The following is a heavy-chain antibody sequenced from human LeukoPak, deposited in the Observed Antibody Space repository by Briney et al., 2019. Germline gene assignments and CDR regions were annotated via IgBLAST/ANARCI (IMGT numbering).Heavy chain of an antibody. CDR2: IYYSGST. CDR3: ARTPTVTTSFDY. D-gene: IGHD4-17*01. V-gene: IGHV4-59*01. J-gene: IGHJ4*02. Sequence: SETLPLTCTVSGGSISSYYWSWIRQPPGKGLEWIGYIYYSGSTNYNPSLKSRVTISVDTSKNQFSLKLSSVTAADTAVYYCARTPTVTTSFDYWGQGTLVTVSS. CDR1: GGSISSYY.